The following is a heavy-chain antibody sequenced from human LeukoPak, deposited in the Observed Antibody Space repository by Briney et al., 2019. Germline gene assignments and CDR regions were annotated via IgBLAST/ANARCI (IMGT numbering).Heavy chain of an antibody. CDR3: AKGRIAAAVSAADY. V-gene: IGHV3-9*01. CDR2: ISWNSGSI. J-gene: IGHJ4*02. D-gene: IGHD6-13*01. CDR1: GFTFDDYA. Sequence: PGGSLRLSCAASGFTFDDYAMHWVRQAPGKGLEWVSGISWNSGSIGYADSVKGRLTISRDNAKNSLYLQMNSLRAEDTALYYCAKGRIAAAVSAADYWGQGTLVTVSS.